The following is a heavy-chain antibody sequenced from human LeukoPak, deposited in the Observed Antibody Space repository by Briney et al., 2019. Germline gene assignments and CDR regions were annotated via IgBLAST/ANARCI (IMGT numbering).Heavy chain of an antibody. CDR2: IYTSGST. V-gene: IGHV4-61*02. J-gene: IGHJ5*02. CDR1: GGSISSGSYY. Sequence: PSETLSLTCTVSGGSISSGSYYWTWIRQPAGKGLEYIGRIYTSGSTSYNPSLKSRVTISVDTSKNQFSLKLSSVTAADTAVYYCARDFPSHDPWGQGTLVTVSS. CDR3: ARDFPSHDP.